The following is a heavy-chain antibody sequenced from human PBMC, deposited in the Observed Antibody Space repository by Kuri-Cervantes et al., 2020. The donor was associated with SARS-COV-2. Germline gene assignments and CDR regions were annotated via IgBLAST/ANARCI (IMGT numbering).Heavy chain of an antibody. D-gene: IGHD5/OR15-5a*01. J-gene: IGHJ4*02. CDR1: GFTFSSYA. Sequence: LSLTCAASGFTFSSYAMHWVRQAPGKGLEWVAFIRYDGSNKYYADSVKGRFTISRDNAKNSLYLQMNSLRAEDTAVYYCAREHLSVFYVFDYWGQGTLVTVSS. V-gene: IGHV3-33*08. CDR3: AREHLSVFYVFDY. CDR2: IRYDGSNK.